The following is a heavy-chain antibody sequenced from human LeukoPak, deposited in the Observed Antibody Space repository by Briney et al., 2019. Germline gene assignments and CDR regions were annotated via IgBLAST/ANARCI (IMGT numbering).Heavy chain of an antibody. CDR2: ISGSGGST. V-gene: IGHV3-23*01. CDR1: GFTFSSYA. Sequence: PGGSLRLSCAASGFTFSSYAMSWVRQAPGKGLEWVSAISGSGGSTYYADSVKGRFTISRDNSKNTLYLQMNSLRAGDTAVYYCASDMATILSVDYWGQGTLVTVSS. J-gene: IGHJ4*02. D-gene: IGHD5-24*01. CDR3: ASDMATILSVDY.